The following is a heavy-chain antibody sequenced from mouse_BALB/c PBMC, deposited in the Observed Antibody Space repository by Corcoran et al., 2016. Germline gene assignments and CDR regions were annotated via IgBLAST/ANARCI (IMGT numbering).Heavy chain of an antibody. J-gene: IGHJ4*01. CDR1: GYSCTGYT. V-gene: IGHV1-18*01. Sequence: EAQLQKSGLELVTPGPSMKVSCKASGYSCTGYTMNWVKQSLGKNLEWIGLINPYNGGTSYNHKFKGKTTLTVDKSSSTAYIELLSLTYEDSAFYYCARQGYGSLYAMYYWGQATSVTVSS. D-gene: IGHD1-2*01. CDR3: ARQGYGSLYAMYY. CDR2: INPYNGGT.